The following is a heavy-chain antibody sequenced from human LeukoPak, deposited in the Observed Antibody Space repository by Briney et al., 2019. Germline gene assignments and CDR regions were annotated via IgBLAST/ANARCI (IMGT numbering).Heavy chain of an antibody. CDR3: ARRVYSGSYNWYFDL. CDR1: GGSFSGYY. Sequence: PSETLSLTCAVYGGSFSGYYWSWIRQPPGKGLEWIGEINHSGSTNYNPSLKSRVTISVDTSKNQFSLKLSSVTAPDTAVYYCARRVYSGSYNWYFDLWGRGTLVTVSS. CDR2: INHSGST. J-gene: IGHJ2*01. V-gene: IGHV4-34*01. D-gene: IGHD1-26*01.